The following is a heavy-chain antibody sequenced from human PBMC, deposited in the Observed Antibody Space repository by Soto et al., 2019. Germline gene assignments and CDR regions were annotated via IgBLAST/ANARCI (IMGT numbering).Heavy chain of an antibody. CDR2: ISSSSSTI. V-gene: IGHV3-48*01. D-gene: IGHD5-12*01. J-gene: IGHJ3*02. Sequence: PGGPMRLSCAASGFTFSSYSMNWVRQAPGKGLEWVSYISSSSSTIYYADSVKGRFTISRDNAKNSLYLQMNSLRAEDTAVYYCARGGYSGYDYKVVVAATNGAFDIWGQGTMVTVSS. CDR1: GFTFSSYS. CDR3: ARGGYSGYDYKVVVAATNGAFDI.